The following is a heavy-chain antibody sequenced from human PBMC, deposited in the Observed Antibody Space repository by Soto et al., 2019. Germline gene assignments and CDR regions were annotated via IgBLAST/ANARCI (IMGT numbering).Heavy chain of an antibody. V-gene: IGHV1-18*01. Sequence: ASVKVSCKASGYTFTTYGISWVRQAPGQGLEWMGWVSTSNGNTNYLQNLRGRVTMTTDTSTTTATMDLRSLTPDDTAVYYCVRDSFGHAVFDYWSQGTLVTVSS. D-gene: IGHD2-15*01. J-gene: IGHJ4*02. CDR1: GYTFTTYG. CDR2: VSTSNGNT. CDR3: VRDSFGHAVFDY.